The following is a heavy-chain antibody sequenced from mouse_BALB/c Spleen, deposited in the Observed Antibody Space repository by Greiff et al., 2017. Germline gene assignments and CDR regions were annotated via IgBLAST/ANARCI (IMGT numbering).Heavy chain of an antibody. CDR3: ARVYGNCLDY. CDR1: GFTFSSYA. D-gene: IGHD2-1*01. CDR2: ISSGGSYT. Sequence: EVKLVESGGGLVKPGGSLKLSCAASGFTFSSYAMSWVRQSPEKRLEWVAEISSGGSYTYYPDTVTGRFTISRDNAKNTLYLEMSSLRSEDTAMYYCARVYGNCLDYWGQGTTLTVSS. V-gene: IGHV5-9-4*01. J-gene: IGHJ2*01.